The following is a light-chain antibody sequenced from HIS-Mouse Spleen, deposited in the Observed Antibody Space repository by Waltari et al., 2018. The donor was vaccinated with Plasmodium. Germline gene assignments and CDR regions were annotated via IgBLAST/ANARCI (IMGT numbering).Light chain of an antibody. J-gene: IGLJ3*02. CDR1: PVAFNSGYS. Sequence: QTVVTPEPSLTVSPGGTVTPTCASSPVAFNSGYSPNWFQQKPGQAPRALIYSTSNKPSWTPARFSGSLLGGKAALTLSGVQPEDEAEYYCLLYYGGARVFGGGTKLTVL. CDR2: STS. V-gene: IGLV7-43*01. CDR3: LLYYGGARV.